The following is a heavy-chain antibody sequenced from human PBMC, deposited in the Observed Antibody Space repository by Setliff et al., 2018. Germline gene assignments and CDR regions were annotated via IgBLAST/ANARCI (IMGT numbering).Heavy chain of an antibody. CDR1: GGSFTPYY. CDR2: VYYSGTA. V-gene: IGHV4-59*12. Sequence: PSETLSLTCTVSGGSFTPYYWSWIRQPPGKGLEWIGYVYYSGTAYYNPSLKSRVTISVDKSKNQFSLKLSSVTAADTAVYYCARFYGDYVFFGMGQTQYYFDYWGQGTLVTVSS. CDR3: ARFYGDYVFFGMGQTQYYFDY. J-gene: IGHJ4*02. D-gene: IGHD4-17*01.